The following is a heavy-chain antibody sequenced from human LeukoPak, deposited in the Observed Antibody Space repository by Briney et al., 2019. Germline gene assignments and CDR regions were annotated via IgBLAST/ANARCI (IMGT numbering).Heavy chain of an antibody. V-gene: IGHV3-23*01. CDR3: ARESLQDIVVVPAAFDI. J-gene: IGHJ3*02. CDR2: ISGSAGNT. Sequence: PGGSLRLSCAASGSTFSSYAMNWVRQAPGKGLEWVSTISGSAGNTYYGDSVKGRFTISRDNSKNTLYLQMNSLRAEDTAVYYCARESLQDIVVVPAAFDIWGQGTMVTVSS. D-gene: IGHD2-2*01. CDR1: GSTFSSYA.